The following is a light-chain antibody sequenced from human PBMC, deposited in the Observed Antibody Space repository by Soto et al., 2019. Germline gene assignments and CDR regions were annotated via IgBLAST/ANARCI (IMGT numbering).Light chain of an antibody. V-gene: IGLV1-47*01. Sequence: QSVLTQPPSGSGIPGQRVTISCSGSSSNIGSNYVYWYQQLPGTAPKLLIYRNNQRPSGVPDRFSGSKSGTSASLAISGLRSEDEADYYCAAWDDSLSGRVFGGGTQLTVL. CDR1: SSNIGSNY. CDR3: AAWDDSLSGRV. J-gene: IGLJ2*01. CDR2: RNN.